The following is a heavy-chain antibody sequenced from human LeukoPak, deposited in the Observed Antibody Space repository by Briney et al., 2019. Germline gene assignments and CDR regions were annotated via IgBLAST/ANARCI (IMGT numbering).Heavy chain of an antibody. CDR1: GGSISSSSYY. Sequence: SETLSLTCTVSGGSISSSSYYWGWIRQPPGKGLEWIGEINHSGSTNYNPSLKSRVTISVDTSKNQFSLKLSSVTAADTAVYYCATCRGPRYSYGYGAYFDYWGQGTLVTVSS. J-gene: IGHJ4*02. D-gene: IGHD5-18*01. CDR2: INHSGST. V-gene: IGHV4-39*07. CDR3: ATCRGPRYSYGYGAYFDY.